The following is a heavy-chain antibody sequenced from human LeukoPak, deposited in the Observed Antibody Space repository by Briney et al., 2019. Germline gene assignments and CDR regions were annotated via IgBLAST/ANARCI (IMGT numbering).Heavy chain of an antibody. V-gene: IGHV3-53*01. D-gene: IGHD1-26*01. CDR1: GFTVSSNY. CDR2: IYSGGST. Sequence: HPGGSLRLSCAASGFTVSSNYMSWVRQAPGKGLEWVSVIYSGGSTYYADSVKGRFTISRDNSKNTLYLQMNSLRAEDTAVYYCARERGGGSYYFDYWGQGTLVTVSS. CDR3: ARERGGGSYYFDY. J-gene: IGHJ4*02.